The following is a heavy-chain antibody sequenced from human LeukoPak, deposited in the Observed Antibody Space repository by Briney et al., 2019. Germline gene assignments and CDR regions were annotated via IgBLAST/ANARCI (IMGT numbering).Heavy chain of an antibody. CDR3: TRDWRTVAALYYFEY. V-gene: IGHV3-49*04. Sequence: PGRSLRLSCTASGFTFGDYAISWVRQAPGKGLEWVGFIRSKAFGGTTEYAASVKGIFTISRDDSKSIAYLQMSSLKTEDTAVYYCTRDWRTVAALYYFEYWGQGTLVTVSS. CDR2: IRSKAFGGTT. D-gene: IGHD6-19*01. J-gene: IGHJ4*02. CDR1: GFTFGDYA.